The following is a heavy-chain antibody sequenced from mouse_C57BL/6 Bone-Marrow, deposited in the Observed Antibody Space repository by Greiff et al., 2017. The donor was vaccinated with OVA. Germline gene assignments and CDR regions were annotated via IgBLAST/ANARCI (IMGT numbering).Heavy chain of an antibody. CDR1: GYTFTSYW. CDR2: IYPGNSDT. V-gene: IGHV1-5*01. D-gene: IGHD1-1*01. Sequence: VQLQQSGTVLARPGASVKMSCKTSGYTFTSYWMHWVKQRPGQGLEWLGAIYPGNSDTSYNQKFKGKATLPAVTSASTAYMALSSQTNRDTAVDYGTKRGSRYVAWCAYWGQGTLVTVSA. J-gene: IGHJ3*01. CDR3: TKRGSRYVAWCAY.